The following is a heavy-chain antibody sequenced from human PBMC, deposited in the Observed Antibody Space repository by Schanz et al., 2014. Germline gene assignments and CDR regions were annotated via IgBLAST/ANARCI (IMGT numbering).Heavy chain of an antibody. CDR2: LSSDESRK. D-gene: IGHD6-6*01. J-gene: IGHJ6*02. V-gene: IGHV3-30-3*01. CDR1: GFTFDPYA. CDR3: ATEGPRGTRHPINYYYAMDN. Sequence: VQLVESGGDLVKPGGSLRLSCAASGFTFDPYAMHWLRQSPGKGLEWVAVLSSDESRKFYADSEKGRFTISRDNAKNSVFLQMNRLRAEDTAVYYCATEGPRGTRHPINYYYAMDNWGQGTKVTV.